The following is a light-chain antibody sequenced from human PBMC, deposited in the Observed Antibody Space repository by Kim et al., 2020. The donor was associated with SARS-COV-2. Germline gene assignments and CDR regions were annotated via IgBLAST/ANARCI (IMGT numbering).Light chain of an antibody. CDR2: WAS. V-gene: IGKV4-1*01. Sequence: RATINCKSSQSVLYSSNNKNYLAWYQQKPGQPRKLLIYWASTLNSGVPDRFSGSGSGTDFTLTISSLQAEDVALYYCQQYYSSWTFGQGTKVDIK. J-gene: IGKJ1*01. CDR3: QQYYSSWT. CDR1: QSVLYSSNNKNY.